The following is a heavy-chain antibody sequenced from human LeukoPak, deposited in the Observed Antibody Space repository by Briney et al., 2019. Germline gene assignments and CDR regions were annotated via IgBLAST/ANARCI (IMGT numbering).Heavy chain of an antibody. CDR2: IYDSGST. CDR1: GGSLSSYY. CDR3: ARQSISGSSLSYFDY. Sequence: SETLSLTCTVSGGSLSSYYWSWIRQPPGKGLEWIGNIYDSGSTNYNPSLKSRVTISVDTPKNQCSLKLSSVTAADTAVYYCARQSISGSSLSYFDYWGQGTLVNVSS. J-gene: IGHJ4*02. D-gene: IGHD3-22*01. V-gene: IGHV4-59*01.